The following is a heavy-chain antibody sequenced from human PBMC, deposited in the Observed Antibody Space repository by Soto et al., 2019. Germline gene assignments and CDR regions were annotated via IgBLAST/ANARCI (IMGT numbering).Heavy chain of an antibody. D-gene: IGHD1-26*01. V-gene: IGHV3-33*01. J-gene: IGHJ4*02. CDR1: GFTFSSYG. CDR2: IWYDGSNK. CDR3: ARDTDSGSYYLDY. Sequence: QVQLVESGGGVVQPGRSLRLSCAASGFTFSSYGMHWVRQAPGKGLEWVAVIWYDGSNKYYADSVKGRFTISRDNSKNTLYLQMNSLRAEDTAVYYCARDTDSGSYYLDYWGQGTLVTVSS.